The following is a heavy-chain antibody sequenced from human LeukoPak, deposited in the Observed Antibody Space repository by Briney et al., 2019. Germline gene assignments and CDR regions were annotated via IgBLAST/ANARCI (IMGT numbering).Heavy chain of an antibody. CDR2: IYPGDSDT. CDR3: AGRIRYCSSTGCYAVDY. V-gene: IGHV5-51*01. Sequence: GESLKISCKGSGYSFTSYWIGWVRQMTGKGLEWMGIIYPGDSDTTYSPSFQGQVTISADKSISTAYLQWSSLKASDTAFYHGAGRIRYCSSTGCYAVDYWGQGTLVTVSS. D-gene: IGHD2-2*01. CDR1: GYSFTSYW. J-gene: IGHJ4*02.